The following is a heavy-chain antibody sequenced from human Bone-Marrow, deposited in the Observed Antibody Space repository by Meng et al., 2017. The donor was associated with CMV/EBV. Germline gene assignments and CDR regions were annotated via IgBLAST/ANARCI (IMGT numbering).Heavy chain of an antibody. J-gene: IGHJ5*02. CDR1: FRVYC. V-gene: IGHV4-34*01. CDR3: ARLVGGITIYGVIIHNWFDP. D-gene: IGHD3-3*01. Sequence: FRVYCWSRIPQHPRKGLEWIRENNHSGNTNYNPSLKSRVTISVDTSKAQFALQLSSVTAADTAVYYCARLVGGITIYGVIIHNWFDPWGQGTLVTVSS. CDR2: NNHSGNT.